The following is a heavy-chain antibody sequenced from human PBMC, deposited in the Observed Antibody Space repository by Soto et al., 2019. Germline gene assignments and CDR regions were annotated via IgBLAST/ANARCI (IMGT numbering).Heavy chain of an antibody. CDR3: ARDYWSGYGSIDCIDP. D-gene: IGHD3-3*01. Sequence: QVQLVQSGAEVQEPGSSVKVSCKASGDTFRSNAINWVRQAPGQGLEWMGGINDIFGTLNYAQKFQGRVTVTADESTNTVYMELSSLRSEDTAISYCARDYWSGYGSIDCIDPWGQGTLVTVSS. J-gene: IGHJ5*02. CDR2: INDIFGTL. CDR1: GDTFRSNA. V-gene: IGHV1-69*01.